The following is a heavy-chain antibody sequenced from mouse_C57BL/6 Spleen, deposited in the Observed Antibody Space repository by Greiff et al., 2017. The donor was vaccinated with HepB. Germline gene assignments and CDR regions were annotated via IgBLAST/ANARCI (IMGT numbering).Heavy chain of an antibody. Sequence: EVQLQESGEGLVKPGGSLKLSCAASGFTFSSYAMSWVRQTPEKRLEWVAYISSGGDYIYYADTVKGRFTISRDNARNTLYLQMSSLKSEDTAMYYCTREGGEGDYDYERKGVFDYWGQGTTLTVSS. D-gene: IGHD2-4*01. CDR1: GFTFSSYA. J-gene: IGHJ2*01. V-gene: IGHV5-9-1*02. CDR3: TREGGEGDYDYERKGVFDY. CDR2: ISSGGDYI.